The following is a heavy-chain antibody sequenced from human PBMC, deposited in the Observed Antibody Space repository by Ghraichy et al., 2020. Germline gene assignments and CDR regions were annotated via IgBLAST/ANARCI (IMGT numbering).Heavy chain of an antibody. CDR3: ARGPGSRHYFDS. V-gene: IGHV4-59*01. CDR1: STSISSYF. J-gene: IGHJ4*02. Sequence: NISLTCTVSSTSISSYFWNWIRQPPEKGLEWIGYIYYSGSTNYNPSLKSRVTISLDTSKNLFTLNLTSVTAADTAVYYCARGPGSRHYFDSWGQGTLVTVSS. CDR2: IYYSGST. D-gene: IGHD3-10*01.